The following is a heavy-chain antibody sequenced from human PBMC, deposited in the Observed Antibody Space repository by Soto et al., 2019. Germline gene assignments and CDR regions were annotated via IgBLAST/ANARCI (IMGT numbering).Heavy chain of an antibody. D-gene: IGHD3-22*01. J-gene: IGHJ6*02. CDR2: INHSGST. Sequence: SETLSLTCAVYGGSFSGYYWSWIRQPPGKGLEWIGEINHSGSTNYNPSLKSRVTISVDTSKNQFSLKLSSVTAADTAVYYCARGLPYYYDSTGPYYGMDVWGQGTTVT. CDR1: GGSFSGYY. CDR3: ARGLPYYYDSTGPYYGMDV. V-gene: IGHV4-34*01.